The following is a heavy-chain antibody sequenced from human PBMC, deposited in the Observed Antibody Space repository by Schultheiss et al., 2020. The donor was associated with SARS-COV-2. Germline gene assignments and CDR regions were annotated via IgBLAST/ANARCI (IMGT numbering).Heavy chain of an antibody. V-gene: IGHV4-31*03. Sequence: LRLSCTVSGGSISSGGYYWSWIRQHPGKGLEWIGYIYYSGSTYYNPSLKSRVTISVDTSKNQFSLKLSSVTAADTAVYYCASYIVVVVAATFDYWGQGTLVTVSS. J-gene: IGHJ4*02. CDR3: ASYIVVVVAATFDY. CDR2: IYYSGST. CDR1: GGSISSGGYY. D-gene: IGHD2-15*01.